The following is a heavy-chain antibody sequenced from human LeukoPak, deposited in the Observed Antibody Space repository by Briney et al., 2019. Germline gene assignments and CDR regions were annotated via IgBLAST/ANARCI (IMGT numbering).Heavy chain of an antibody. CDR2: INPNSGGT. J-gene: IGHJ4*02. CDR1: GYTFTGYY. CDR3: ARGLITMVRGVSFLVY. V-gene: IGHV1-2*02. Sequence: GASVKVSCEASGYTFTGYYMHWVRQAPGQGLDWMGWINPNSGGTNYAQKFQGRVTMTRDTSISTAYMELSRLRSDDTAVYYCARGLITMVRGVSFLVYWGQGTLVTVSS. D-gene: IGHD3-10*01.